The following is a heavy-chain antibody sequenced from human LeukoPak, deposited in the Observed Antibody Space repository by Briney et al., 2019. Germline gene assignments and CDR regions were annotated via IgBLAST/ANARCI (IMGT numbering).Heavy chain of an antibody. D-gene: IGHD3-22*01. CDR3: VRLRRNSDRSGFYYYYDY. Sequence: GGSLGLSCAASGYTFSDFSVNWVRQAPGKGLEWVSSISVRSNYRYYADSVRGRFSISRDDARNSLYLQMNSLRAEDTAVYYCVRLRRNSDRSGFYYYYDYWGQGTLVTVSS. CDR2: ISVRSNYR. J-gene: IGHJ4*02. CDR1: GYTFSDFS. V-gene: IGHV3-21*01.